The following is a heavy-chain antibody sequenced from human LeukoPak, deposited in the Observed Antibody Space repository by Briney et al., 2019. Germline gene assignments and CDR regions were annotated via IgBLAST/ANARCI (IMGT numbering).Heavy chain of an antibody. Sequence: GGSLRLSCTASGLTFTDAWMTWVRQAPGKGLEWVSAISGSGDSTFNSDSVKGRFTISRDNSKNTLYLQMNSLRAEDTALYYCATSTVAKYDYWGQGTLVAVSS. CDR2: ISGSGDST. V-gene: IGHV3-23*01. CDR3: ATSTVAKYDY. J-gene: IGHJ4*02. CDR1: GLTFTDAW. D-gene: IGHD4-11*01.